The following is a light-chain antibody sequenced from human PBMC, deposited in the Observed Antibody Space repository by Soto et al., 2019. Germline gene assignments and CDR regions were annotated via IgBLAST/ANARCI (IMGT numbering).Light chain of an antibody. J-gene: IGKJ2*01. CDR1: QTISSS. CDR3: QQSYSSPQMYT. Sequence: DIQMTQSPSSLSASVGDRVTITCRASQTISSSLNWYQQKPGKAPALLIYAASNLQSGVPSRFSGSGSGADFPLTISNLQTEDFATYYGQQSYSSPQMYTVGQGTRLEI. V-gene: IGKV1-39*01. CDR2: AAS.